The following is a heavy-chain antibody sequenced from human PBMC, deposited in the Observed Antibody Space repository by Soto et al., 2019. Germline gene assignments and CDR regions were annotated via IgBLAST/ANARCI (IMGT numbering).Heavy chain of an antibody. J-gene: IGHJ6*02. Sequence: PGRSLRLSCAASGFTFSSYAMHLVRQAPGKGLEWVAFISYDGSNKYYADSVKGRFTISRDNSKNTLYLQMNSLRAEDTAVYYCASAGESITIFSFNSYGMEVWGQGTKVTVSS. D-gene: IGHD3-3*01. CDR3: ASAGESITIFSFNSYGMEV. V-gene: IGHV3-30-3*01. CDR1: GFTFSSYA. CDR2: ISYDGSNK.